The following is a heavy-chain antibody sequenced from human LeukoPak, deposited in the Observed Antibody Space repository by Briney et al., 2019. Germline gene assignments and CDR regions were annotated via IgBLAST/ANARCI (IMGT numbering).Heavy chain of an antibody. V-gene: IGHV1-69*04. Sequence: SVTVSCKASGGTFSSYAISWVRQAAGQGLEWMGRIIPILGIANYAQKFQGRVTITADKSTSTAYMELSSLRSEDTAVYYCARDLRLDRTYCGGDCPRLYYFDYWGQGTLVTVSS. CDR3: ARDLRLDRTYCGGDCPRLYYFDY. D-gene: IGHD2-21*02. J-gene: IGHJ4*02. CDR1: GGTFSSYA. CDR2: IIPILGIA.